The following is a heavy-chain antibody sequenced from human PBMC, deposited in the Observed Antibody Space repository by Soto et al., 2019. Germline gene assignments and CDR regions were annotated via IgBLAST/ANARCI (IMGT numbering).Heavy chain of an antibody. Sequence: QVQLQQWGAGLLKPSETLSLTCAVYGGSFSGYYWSWIRQPPGKGLEWIGEINHSGSTNYNPSLKSRVTISVDTSKNQFSLKLSSVTAADTAVYYCARGGYCSSTSCYGGSNWFDPWGQGTLVTVSS. CDR2: INHSGST. J-gene: IGHJ5*02. V-gene: IGHV4-34*01. D-gene: IGHD2-2*01. CDR1: GGSFSGYY. CDR3: ARGGYCSSTSCYGGSNWFDP.